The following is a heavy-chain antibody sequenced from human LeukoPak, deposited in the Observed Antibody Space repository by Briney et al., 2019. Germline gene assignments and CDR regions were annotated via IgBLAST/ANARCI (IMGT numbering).Heavy chain of an antibody. D-gene: IGHD4-17*01. J-gene: IGHJ3*02. CDR2: INPSIGST. V-gene: IGHV1-46*01. CDR1: GYTFTDYF. CDR3: ARVRDYGDYNDAFDI. Sequence: ASVKVSCKASGYTFTDYFVHWARQAPGQGLEWMGIINPSIGSTSYAQKFQGRVTMTRDTSTSTVHMEVTSLRSEDTAVYCCARVRDYGDYNDAFDIWGQGTMVTVSS.